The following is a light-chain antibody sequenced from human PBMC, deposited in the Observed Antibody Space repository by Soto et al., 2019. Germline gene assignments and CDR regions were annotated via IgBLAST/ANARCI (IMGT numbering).Light chain of an antibody. CDR2: GAS. CDR3: QKYDSAPFI. Sequence: DVQMTQSPSSLYASVGDRVAITCRASRGVGNSLAWYQQKPGKVPTLLIYGASTLESGVPSRFSGSGSGTFFALIINSVQPDDVATYYCQKYDSAPFIFGPGS. V-gene: IGKV1-27*01. CDR1: RGVGNS. J-gene: IGKJ3*01.